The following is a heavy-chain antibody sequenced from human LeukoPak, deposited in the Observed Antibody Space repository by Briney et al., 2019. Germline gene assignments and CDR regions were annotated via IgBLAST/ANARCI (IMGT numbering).Heavy chain of an antibody. CDR2: IIPNSGGT. D-gene: IGHD6-19*01. CDR3: TRDVPGYSSDFDF. Sequence: GASVKVSCKASGYTFTGYFMHWVRQAPGQGLEWMGWIIPNSGGTNYAQKFQGRVTMTRDTSISTAYMELSRLTSDDTAVYYCTRDVPGYSSDFDFWGQGTLVTVSS. CDR1: GYTFTGYF. J-gene: IGHJ4*02. V-gene: IGHV1-2*02.